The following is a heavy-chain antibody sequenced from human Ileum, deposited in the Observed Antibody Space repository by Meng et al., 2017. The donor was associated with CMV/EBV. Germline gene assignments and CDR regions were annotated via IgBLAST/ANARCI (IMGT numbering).Heavy chain of an antibody. Sequence: SCAASGFTFSDSWMHWVRQTPGQGLVWVSRITGDGSDTLYADSVKGRFTISRDNAKNTVFLQMNSLRAEDTGVYYCTILSLSTPTDFWGQGTLVTVSS. V-gene: IGHV3-74*01. J-gene: IGHJ4*02. CDR1: GFTFSDSW. CDR3: TILSLSTPTDF. CDR2: ITGDGSDT. D-gene: IGHD2-15*01.